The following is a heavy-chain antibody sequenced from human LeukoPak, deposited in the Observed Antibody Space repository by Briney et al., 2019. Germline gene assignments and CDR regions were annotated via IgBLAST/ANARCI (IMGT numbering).Heavy chain of an antibody. CDR2: IYYSGST. Sequence: SETLSLTCSVSGGSISNYYWSWIRQPPGKGLEWIGYIYYSGSTKYNPSLKSRVTISVDTSKNQFSLKLNSVTAEDTAVYYCARVGLGTTAFDYWGQGTLVTVSS. V-gene: IGHV4-59*01. CDR1: GGSISNYY. J-gene: IGHJ4*02. D-gene: IGHD1-1*01. CDR3: ARVGLGTTAFDY.